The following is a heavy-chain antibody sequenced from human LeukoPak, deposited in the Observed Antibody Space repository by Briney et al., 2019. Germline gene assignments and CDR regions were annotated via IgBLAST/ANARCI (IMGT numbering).Heavy chain of an antibody. V-gene: IGHV1-18*01. J-gene: IGHJ4*02. CDR1: GYTFTSYG. D-gene: IGHD2-21*02. CDR2: ISAYNGNT. CDR3: ARGSSYCGGDCYSWYFDY. Sequence: ASVKVSCKASGYTFTSYGISWVRQAPGQGLEWMGWISAYNGNTNYAQKLQGRVTMTTDTSTSTAYMELRSLGSDDTAVYYCARGSSYCGGDCYSWYFDYWGQGTLVTVSS.